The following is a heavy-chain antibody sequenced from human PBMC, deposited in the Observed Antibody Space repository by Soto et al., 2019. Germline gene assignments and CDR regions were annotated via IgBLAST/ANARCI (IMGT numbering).Heavy chain of an antibody. CDR1: GDSISSYY. D-gene: IGHD3-16*01. CDR3: ARHSLGGNDAFDI. J-gene: IGHJ3*02. V-gene: IGHV4-59*08. Sequence: SETLSLTCTVSGDSISSYYWSWIRQPPGKGLEWIGYIYYSGSTNYNPSLKSRVTISVDTSKNQFSLKLSSVTAADTAVYYCARHSLGGNDAFDIWGQGTMVTVSS. CDR2: IYYSGST.